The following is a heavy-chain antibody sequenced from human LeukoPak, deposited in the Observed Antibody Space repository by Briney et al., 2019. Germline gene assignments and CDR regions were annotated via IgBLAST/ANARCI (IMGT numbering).Heavy chain of an antibody. J-gene: IGHJ4*02. Sequence: ASVKVSCKASGYTFTSYAMNWVRQAPGQGLEWMGWINANTGNPTYAQGFTGRFVFSLDTSVSTAYLQTSSLKAEDTAVYYCASMVVAALDYWGQGTLVTVSS. CDR1: GYTFTSYA. CDR2: INANTGNP. V-gene: IGHV7-4-1*02. D-gene: IGHD2-15*01. CDR3: ASMVVAALDY.